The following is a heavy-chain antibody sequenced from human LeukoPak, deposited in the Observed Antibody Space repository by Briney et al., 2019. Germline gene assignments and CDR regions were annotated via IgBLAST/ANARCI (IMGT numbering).Heavy chain of an antibody. D-gene: IGHD5-24*01. V-gene: IGHV3-30*04. CDR2: ISYDGSNK. J-gene: IGHJ3*02. CDR3: ARATVEMASISAFDI. Sequence: PGGSLRLSCAASGFTFSSYAMHWVRQAPGKGLEWVAVISYDGSNKYYADSVKGRFTISRDNSKNTLYLQMNSLRAEDTAVYYCARATVEMASISAFDIWGQRTMVTVSS. CDR1: GFTFSSYA.